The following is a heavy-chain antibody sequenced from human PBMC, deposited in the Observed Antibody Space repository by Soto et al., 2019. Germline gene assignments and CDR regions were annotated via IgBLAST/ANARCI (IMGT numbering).Heavy chain of an antibody. V-gene: IGHV3-33*01. CDR1: GFTFSSYG. J-gene: IGHJ4*02. Sequence: GGSLRLSCAASGFTFSSYGMHWVRQAPGKGLEWVAVIWYDGSNKYYADSVKGRFTISRDNSKNTLYLQMNSLRAEDTTVYYCARGQAQGPYLDYWGQGTLVTVSS. CDR3: ARGQAQGPYLDY. CDR2: IWYDGSNK.